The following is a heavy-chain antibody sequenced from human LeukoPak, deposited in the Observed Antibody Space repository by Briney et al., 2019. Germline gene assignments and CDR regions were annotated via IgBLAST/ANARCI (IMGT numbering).Heavy chain of an antibody. V-gene: IGHV1-2*02. CDR2: INPNSGGT. D-gene: IGHD2-2*01. J-gene: IGHJ3*02. CDR3: ARGPHIVVVPAAIRAFDI. Sequence: ASVKVSCKASGYTFTGYYMHWVRQAPGQGLEWMGWINPNSGGTNYAQKFQGRVTMTRDTSISTAYMELSRLRSDDTAVYYCARGPHIVVVPAAIRAFDIWGQGTMVTVSS. CDR1: GYTFTGYY.